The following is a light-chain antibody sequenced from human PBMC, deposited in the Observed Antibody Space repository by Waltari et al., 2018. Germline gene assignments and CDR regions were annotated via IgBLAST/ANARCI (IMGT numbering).Light chain of an antibody. CDR2: RNY. CDR3: ATWDDSLSGVV. J-gene: IGLJ2*01. V-gene: IGLV1-47*01. Sequence: QSVLTQPPSASGTPGQRVTISCSGSSSNIGGNYVYWYQPIPGTAPKLLIYRNYRRPSVVPDRLSGSKSGTSASPAISGLRSEEEAVYVCATWDDSLSGVVFGGGTKMTVL. CDR1: SSNIGGNY.